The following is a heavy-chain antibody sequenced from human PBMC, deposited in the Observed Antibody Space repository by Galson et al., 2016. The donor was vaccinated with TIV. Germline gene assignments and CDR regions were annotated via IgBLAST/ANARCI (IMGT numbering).Heavy chain of an antibody. D-gene: IGHD3-10*01. V-gene: IGHV4-59*11. CDR2: IYYNGNT. J-gene: IGHJ3*01. CDR3: ARTTETEVDGNFGRVVFDV. Sequence: TLSLTCAVSGGSINNQYWSWIRQPPGKGLEWIGYIYYNGNTNYNPSFKSRVDISVDTSTNPFSLTLSSVTAADTAVYFCARTTETEVDGNFGRVVFDVWGQGTMVTVSS. CDR1: GGSINNQY.